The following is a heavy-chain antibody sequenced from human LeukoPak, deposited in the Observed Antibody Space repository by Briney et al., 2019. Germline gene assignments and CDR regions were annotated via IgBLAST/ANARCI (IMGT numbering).Heavy chain of an antibody. Sequence: ASVKVSCKASGYTFTGYYMHWVRQAPGQGLEWMGWINPNSGGTNYAQKFQGRVTMTRDTSISTAYMELSRLRSDDTAVYYCARVGVYSSGWYETPGNWFDPWGQGTLVTVSS. CDR2: INPNSGGT. CDR3: ARVGVYSSGWYETPGNWFDP. D-gene: IGHD6-19*01. V-gene: IGHV1-2*02. J-gene: IGHJ5*02. CDR1: GYTFTGYY.